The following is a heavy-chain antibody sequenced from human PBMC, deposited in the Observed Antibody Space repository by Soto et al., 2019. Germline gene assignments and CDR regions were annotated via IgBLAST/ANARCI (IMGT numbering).Heavy chain of an antibody. D-gene: IGHD1-1*01. V-gene: IGHV1-18*01. CDR1: GYSFSSYG. J-gene: IGHJ3*02. CDR3: ARDRGYRPETVDI. Sequence: QVQLVQSGAEVKNPGASVTVSCNASGYSFSSYGISGVRQAPGQGLEWVGWIGAYNGDTNYAQKLQGRVTLTTDTSTSTAYMELTSLRSDDTAMYYCARDRGYRPETVDIWGQGTMVIVNS. CDR2: IGAYNGDT.